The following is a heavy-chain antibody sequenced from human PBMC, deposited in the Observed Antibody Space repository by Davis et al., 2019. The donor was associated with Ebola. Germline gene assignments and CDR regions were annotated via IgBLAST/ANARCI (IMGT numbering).Heavy chain of an antibody. CDR3: ARDPYSRYGNYYYGMDV. V-gene: IGHV3-7*03. J-gene: IGHJ6*02. CDR2: IKQDGSEK. CDR1: GFTFSSYW. D-gene: IGHD6-13*01. Sequence: GESLKISCAASGFTFSSYWMSWVRQAPGKGLEWVANIKQDGSEKYYVDSVKGRFTISRDNAKNSLYLQMNSLRAEDTAVYYCARDPYSRYGNYYYGMDVWDQGTTVTVSS.